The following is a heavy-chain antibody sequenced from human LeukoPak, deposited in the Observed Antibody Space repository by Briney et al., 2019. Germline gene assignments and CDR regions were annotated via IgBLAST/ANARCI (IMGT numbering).Heavy chain of an antibody. D-gene: IGHD3-22*01. CDR1: GLTFSDAW. CDR2: IKSKTDGGTT. CDR3: AHLDYFDSSGFYNDYYYGMDV. J-gene: IGHJ6*02. Sequence: GGSLRLSCAASGLTFSDAWMSWVRQAPGKGLDWVGRIKSKTDGGTTEYAARVKGRFTVSRDDSKNTVFLHMNSLKTEDTAFYYCAHLDYFDSSGFYNDYYYGMDVWGQGTTVTVSS. V-gene: IGHV3-15*01.